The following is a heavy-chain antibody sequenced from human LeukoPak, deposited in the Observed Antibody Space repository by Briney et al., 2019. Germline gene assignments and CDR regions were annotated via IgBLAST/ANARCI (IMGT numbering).Heavy chain of an antibody. V-gene: IGHV1-3*01. J-gene: IGHJ4*02. CDR1: GYTFTSYA. Sequence: ASVKVSCKASGYTFTSYAMHWLRQAPGQRLEWVGWINAGNDYTKYSQKFQGRITITRDTSASTVYMELSSLKSDDTAVYYCARDPGTTLWFGESPFDYWGQGTLVTVSS. D-gene: IGHD3-10*01. CDR2: INAGNDYT. CDR3: ARDPGTTLWFGESPFDY.